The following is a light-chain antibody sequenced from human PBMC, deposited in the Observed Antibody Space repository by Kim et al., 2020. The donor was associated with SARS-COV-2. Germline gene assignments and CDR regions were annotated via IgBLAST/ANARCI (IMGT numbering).Light chain of an antibody. V-gene: IGLV3-21*04. CDR2: YDS. CDR3: QVWDSSSDHVV. J-gene: IGLJ2*01. CDR1: NIGSKS. Sequence: SYELTQPPSVSVAPGKTARITRGGNNIGSKSVHWYQQKPGQAPVLVIYYDSDRPSGIPERFSGSNSGNTATLTISRVEAGDEADYYCQVWDSSSDHVVFGRGTQRTVL.